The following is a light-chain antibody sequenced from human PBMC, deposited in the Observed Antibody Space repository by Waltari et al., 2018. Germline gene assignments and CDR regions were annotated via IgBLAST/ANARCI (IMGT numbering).Light chain of an antibody. CDR3: QHYVRLPVT. CDR1: QSVGRS. J-gene: IGKJ1*01. Sequence: EIVLTQSPGTLSLSPGERVTLSCRASQSVGRSLAWYQQKPGQAPRLLIYGASGRATGIPDRFCGSWSGTDFSLTLSRLAPDDLAVYYCQHYVRLPVTFGQGTKVEI. CDR2: GAS. V-gene: IGKV3-20*01.